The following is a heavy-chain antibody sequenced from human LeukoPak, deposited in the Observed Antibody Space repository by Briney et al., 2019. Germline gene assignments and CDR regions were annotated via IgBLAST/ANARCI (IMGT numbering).Heavy chain of an antibody. J-gene: IGHJ6*02. V-gene: IGHV3-11*01. D-gene: IGHD6-19*01. CDR3: AREPGGSGWLEDPRGGNYGMDV. CDR1: GFTFSDYY. CDR2: ISSSGSTI. Sequence: GGSLRLSCAASGFTFSDYYMSWIRQAPGKGLEWVSYISSSGSTIYYADSVKGRFTISRDNAKNSLYLQMNSLRAEDTAVYYCAREPGGSGWLEDPRGGNYGMDVWGQGTTVTVSS.